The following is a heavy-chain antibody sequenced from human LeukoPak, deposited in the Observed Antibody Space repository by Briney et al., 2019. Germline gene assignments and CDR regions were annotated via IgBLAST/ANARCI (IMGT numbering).Heavy chain of an antibody. J-gene: IGHJ6*02. CDR2: ISYDGSNK. V-gene: IGHV3-30*03. CDR1: GFTFSSYG. CDR3: AREEDRPSPDSVYCSGGSCYSAYYYYYGMDV. Sequence: GGSLRLSCAAYGFTFSSYGMHWVRQAPGKGLEWVAVISYDGSNKYYADSVKGRFTISRDNSKNTLYLQMNSLRAEDTAVYYCAREEDRPSPDSVYCSGGSCYSAYYYYYGMDVWGQGTTVTVSS. D-gene: IGHD2-15*01.